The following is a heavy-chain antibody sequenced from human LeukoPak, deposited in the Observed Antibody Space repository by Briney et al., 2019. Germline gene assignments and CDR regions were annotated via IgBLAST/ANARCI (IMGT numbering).Heavy chain of an antibody. CDR2: INPNSGGT. V-gene: IGHV1-2*02. Sequence: GASVKVSCKASGYTFTSYYMHWVRQAPGQGLEWMGWINPNSGGTNYAQKFQGRVTMTRDTSISTAYMELSRLRSEDTAVYYCARWDTIAPAADYWGQGTLVTVSS. J-gene: IGHJ4*02. CDR3: ARWDTIAPAADY. D-gene: IGHD6-13*01. CDR1: GYTFTSYY.